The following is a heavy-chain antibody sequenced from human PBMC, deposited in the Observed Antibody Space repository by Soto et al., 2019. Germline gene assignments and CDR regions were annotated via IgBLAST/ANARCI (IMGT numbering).Heavy chain of an antibody. CDR3: GAGYSYGRFDY. J-gene: IGHJ4*02. V-gene: IGHV3-15*07. D-gene: IGHD5-18*01. Sequence: SVSNAWMNWVRQAPGKGLEWVGRIKSKTDGGITDYAAPVKGRFTISRDDSKNTLYLQMNSLKTEDTAVYYCGAGYSYGRFDYWGQGTLVTVSS. CDR2: IKSKTDGGIT. CDR1: SVSNAW.